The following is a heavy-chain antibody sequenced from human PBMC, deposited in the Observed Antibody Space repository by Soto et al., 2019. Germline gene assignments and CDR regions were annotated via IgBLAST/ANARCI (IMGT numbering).Heavy chain of an antibody. CDR2: IYNSGGT. CDR3: ARGLRGDLSLDY. CDR1: GASVYRGSAY. J-gene: IGHJ4*02. D-gene: IGHD3-10*01. Sequence: SETLSLTCTVSGASVYRGSAYWNWIRQPPGKGLEWIGYIYNSGGTTYNPSLESRVTISIDTSKNQFSLKLTSVTAADTAVYYCARGLRGDLSLDYWGQGTLVTVSS. V-gene: IGHV4-61*01.